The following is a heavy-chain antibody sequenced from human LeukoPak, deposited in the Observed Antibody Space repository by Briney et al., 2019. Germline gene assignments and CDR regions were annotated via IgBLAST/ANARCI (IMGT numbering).Heavy chain of an antibody. J-gene: IGHJ3*02. V-gene: IGHV1-3*01. CDR2: INAGNGNT. Sequence: ASVKVSCKASGYIFTSYGVHWVRQAPGQRLEWMGWINAGNGNTKYSQKFQGRVSVTRDTSASTAYMELSSLRSEDTAVYYCARVGWFGERFGAFDIWGQGTMVTVSS. D-gene: IGHD3-10*01. CDR3: ARVGWFGERFGAFDI. CDR1: GYIFTSYG.